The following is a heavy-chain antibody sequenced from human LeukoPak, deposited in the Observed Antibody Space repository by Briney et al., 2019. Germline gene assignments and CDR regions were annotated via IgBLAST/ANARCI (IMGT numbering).Heavy chain of an antibody. CDR1: GFTFSNYV. CDR2: ISGSGGST. V-gene: IGHV3-23*01. J-gene: IGHJ4*02. Sequence: PGGSLRLSCAASGFTFSNYVLNWVRQTPGKGLEWVSAISGSGGSTYYADSVRGRFTISRDNSKNTLYLQMSSLRAEDTAIYYCAKSLFYDSSGQAFDYWGQGTLVTVSS. CDR3: AKSLFYDSSGQAFDY. D-gene: IGHD3-22*01.